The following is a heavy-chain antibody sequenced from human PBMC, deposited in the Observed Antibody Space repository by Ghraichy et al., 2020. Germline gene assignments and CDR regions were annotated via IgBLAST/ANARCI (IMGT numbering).Heavy chain of an antibody. J-gene: IGHJ4*02. CDR1: GFTFSSYA. D-gene: IGHD2-15*01. CDR3: AKGSRVAAGKYYFDY. CDR2: ISGSGGST. Sequence: GGSLRLSCAASGFTFSSYAMSWVRQAPGKGLDWVSGISGSGGSTYYADSVKGRFTISRDSSKNTLYLQMNNLGGEDTAVYYCAKGSRVAAGKYYFDYWGQGTLVTVSS. V-gene: IGHV3-23*01.